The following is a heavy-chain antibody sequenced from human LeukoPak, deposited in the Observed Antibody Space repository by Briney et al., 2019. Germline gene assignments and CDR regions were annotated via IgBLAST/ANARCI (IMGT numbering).Heavy chain of an antibody. D-gene: IGHD2-15*01. Sequence: PGGSLRLSCAASGFTFSSYGMHWVRQAPGKGLEWVAFIRFDESNQYYADSVKGRSTISRDNSKNTLYLQMNSLRAEDTAVYYCGSCSGGSCHSGWFDPWGQGTLVTVSS. J-gene: IGHJ5*02. V-gene: IGHV3-30*02. CDR2: IRFDESNQ. CDR1: GFTFSSYG. CDR3: GSCSGGSCHSGWFDP.